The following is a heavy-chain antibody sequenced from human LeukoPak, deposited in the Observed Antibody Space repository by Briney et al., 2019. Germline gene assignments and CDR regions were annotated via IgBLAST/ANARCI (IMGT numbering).Heavy chain of an antibody. CDR1: GGSLSSGSHY. V-gene: IGHV4-61*02. CDR2: IYTSGST. J-gene: IGHJ5*02. D-gene: IGHD1-26*01. Sequence: SETLSLTCTVSGGSLSSGSHYGSWTRQPAGKGLEWIGRIYTSGSTNYNPSLKSRVTISVDTSKNQFSLKLSSVTPADTAVYYCARPVSGSYYGNWFDPWGQGTLVTVSS. CDR3: ARPVSGSYYGNWFDP.